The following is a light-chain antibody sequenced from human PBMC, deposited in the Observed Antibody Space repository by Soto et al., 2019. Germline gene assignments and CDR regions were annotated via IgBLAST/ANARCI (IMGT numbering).Light chain of an antibody. Sequence: EIVMTQSPATLSVSPGERATLSCGASQSVSSNLAWYQQKPGQAPRLLIYGASTMATGIPARFSGSGSGTEFTLTISSLQSEDFAVYYCQQYNDWPWWTFGQGTKVEIK. CDR3: QQYNDWPWWT. V-gene: IGKV3-15*01. J-gene: IGKJ1*01. CDR1: QSVSSN. CDR2: GAS.